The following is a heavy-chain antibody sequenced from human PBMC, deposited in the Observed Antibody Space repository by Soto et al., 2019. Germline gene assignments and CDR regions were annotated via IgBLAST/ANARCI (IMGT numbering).Heavy chain of an antibody. D-gene: IGHD4-4*01. CDR1: WGNLHSHA. Sequence: GGSVEVSRKASWGNLHSHAISWVRKPPGQGLEWMGGIIPIFGTANYAQKFQGRVTITADESTSTAYMELSSLRSEDTAVYYCARGHSNYFWFDPWGQGTLVTVSS. J-gene: IGHJ5*02. CDR2: IIPIFGTA. V-gene: IGHV1-69*01. CDR3: ARGHSNYFWFDP.